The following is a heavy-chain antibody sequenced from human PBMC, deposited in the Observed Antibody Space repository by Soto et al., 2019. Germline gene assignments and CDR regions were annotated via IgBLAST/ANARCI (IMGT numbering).Heavy chain of an antibody. J-gene: IGHJ6*03. D-gene: IGHD3-3*01. CDR3: ARGRYDFWSGYSNYYYMDV. CDR1: GYTFTSYD. Sequence: ASVKVSCKASGYTFTSYDINWVRQATGQGLEWMGWMNPNSGNTGYAQKFQGRVTMTRNTSISTAYMELSSLRSEDTAVYYCARGRYDFWSGYSNYYYMDVWGKGTTVTVSS. CDR2: MNPNSGNT. V-gene: IGHV1-8*01.